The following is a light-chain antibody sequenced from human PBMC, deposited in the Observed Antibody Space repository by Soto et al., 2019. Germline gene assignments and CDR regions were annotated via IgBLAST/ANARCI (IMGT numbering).Light chain of an antibody. J-gene: IGKJ4*01. CDR3: QELNVFPLT. Sequence: DIQLTQSPSFLSASVGDRVTITCRASPGISSYFAWYQQKPRKAPKLLIYVAFTLQSGGPSKFRGRGHGTECTLSINSLQPEDVAPYYCQELNVFPLTCGGGTKVES. CDR1: PGISSY. V-gene: IGKV1-9*01. CDR2: VAF.